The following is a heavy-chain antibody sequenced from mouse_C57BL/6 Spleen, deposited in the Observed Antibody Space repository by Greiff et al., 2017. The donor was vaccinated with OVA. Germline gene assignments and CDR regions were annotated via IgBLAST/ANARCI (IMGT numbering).Heavy chain of an antibody. CDR2: IYPGDGDT. J-gene: IGHJ4*01. CDR1: GYAFSSSW. CDR3: ARDYGSRNYAMGY. V-gene: IGHV1-82*01. D-gene: IGHD1-1*01. Sequence: VQLQQSGPELVKPGASVKISCKASGYAFSSSWMNWVKQRPGKGLEWIGRIYPGDGDTNYNGKFKGKATLTADKSSSTAYMQLSSLTSEDSAVYFCARDYGSRNYAMGYWGQGASVTVSS.